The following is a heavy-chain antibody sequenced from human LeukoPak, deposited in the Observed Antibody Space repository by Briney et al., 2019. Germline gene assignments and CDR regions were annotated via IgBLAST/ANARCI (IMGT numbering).Heavy chain of an antibody. V-gene: IGHV3-66*01. CDR3: ARDLFRDIVATIPGY. CDR1: GFSVSSNY. CDR2: IYSSGDT. J-gene: IGHJ4*02. D-gene: IGHD5-12*01. Sequence: PGGSLRLSCAASGFSVSSNYMSWVRQAPGKGLEWVSVIYSSGDTYNSDSVKGRFIISRDNSKNTLYFQMNSLRAEDTAVYYCARDLFRDIVATIPGYWGQGTLVTVSS.